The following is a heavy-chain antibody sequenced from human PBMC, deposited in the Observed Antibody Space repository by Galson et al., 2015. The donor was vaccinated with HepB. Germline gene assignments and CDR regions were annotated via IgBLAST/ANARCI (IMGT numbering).Heavy chain of an antibody. Sequence: SLRLSCAASGFTFYSFGMHWVRQAPGKGLEWVAIISYDGLNTYYADSVKGRFTISRDSSKNTLHLQMNSLRAEDTAVYYCARDAGSGYESSYWYFDLWGRGTLVTVSS. CDR1: GFTFYSFG. D-gene: IGHD5-12*01. CDR2: ISYDGLNT. V-gene: IGHV3-30*03. J-gene: IGHJ2*01. CDR3: ARDAGSGYESSYWYFDL.